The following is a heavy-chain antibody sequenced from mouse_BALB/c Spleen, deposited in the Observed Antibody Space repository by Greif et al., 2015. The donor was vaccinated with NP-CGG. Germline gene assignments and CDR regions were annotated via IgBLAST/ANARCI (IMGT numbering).Heavy chain of an antibody. J-gene: IGHJ4*01. V-gene: IGHV1S29*02. CDR3: ARNGDYDDMDY. CDR2: IYPYNGGT. CDR1: GYTFTDYN. Sequence: EVQLQESGPELVKPGASVKISCKASGYTFTDYNMHWVKQSHGKSLEWIGYIYPYNGGTGYNQKFKSKATLTVDNSSSTAYMELRSLTSEDSAVYYCARNGDYDDMDYRGQGTSVTVSS.